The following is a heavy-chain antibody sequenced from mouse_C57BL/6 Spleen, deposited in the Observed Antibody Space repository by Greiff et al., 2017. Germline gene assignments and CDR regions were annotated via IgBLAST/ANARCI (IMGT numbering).Heavy chain of an antibody. Sequence: EVKLMESGPGLVKPSQSLSLTCSVTGYSITSGYYWNWIRQFPGNKLEWMGYISYDGSNNYNPSLKNRISITRDTSKNQFFLKLNSVTTEDTATYYCARITTVAFDYWGQGTTLTVSS. CDR2: ISYDGSN. V-gene: IGHV3-6*01. J-gene: IGHJ2*01. CDR1: GYSITSGYY. D-gene: IGHD1-1*01. CDR3: ARITTVAFDY.